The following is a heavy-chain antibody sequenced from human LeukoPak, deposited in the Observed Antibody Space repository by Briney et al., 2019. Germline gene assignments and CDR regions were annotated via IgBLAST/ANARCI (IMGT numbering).Heavy chain of an antibody. D-gene: IGHD5-18*01. CDR1: GFTVSSNY. Sequence: GSLRLSCAASGFTVSSNYMSWVRQAPGKGLEWVSVIYSGGSTYYADSVKGRFTISRDNSKNTLYLQMNSLRAEDTAVYYCARGPNTAMVPPLYYYYGMDVWGQGTTVTVSS. CDR2: IYSGGST. V-gene: IGHV3-53*01. CDR3: ARGPNTAMVPPLYYYYGMDV. J-gene: IGHJ6*02.